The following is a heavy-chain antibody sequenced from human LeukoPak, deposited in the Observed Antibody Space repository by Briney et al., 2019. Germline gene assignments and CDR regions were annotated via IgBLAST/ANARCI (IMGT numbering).Heavy chain of an antibody. J-gene: IGHJ6*03. CDR1: GFTFSDYT. V-gene: IGHV3-21*04. CDR2: ISPSTTYI. CDR3: AKDIAAAGTSGGYMDV. D-gene: IGHD6-13*01. Sequence: GGSLRLSCAASGFTFSDYTMNWVRQAPGKGLEWVSSISPSTTYIHFADSLKGRFTVSRDNAKNSLYLQMNSLRAEDTALYYCAKDIAAAGTSGGYMDVWGKGTTVTISS.